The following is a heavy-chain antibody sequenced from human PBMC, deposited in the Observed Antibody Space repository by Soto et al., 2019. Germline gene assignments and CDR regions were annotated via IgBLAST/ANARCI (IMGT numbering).Heavy chain of an antibody. CDR1: GFTFSSYE. J-gene: IGHJ5*02. Sequence: GGSLRLSCAASGFTFSSYEMNWVRQAPGKGLEWVSYISSSGSTIYYADSVKGRFTISRDNAKNSLYLQMNSLRAEDTAVYYCARVGPSGWFDPWGQGTLVTVS. CDR3: ARVGPSGWFDP. CDR2: ISSSGSTI. V-gene: IGHV3-48*03.